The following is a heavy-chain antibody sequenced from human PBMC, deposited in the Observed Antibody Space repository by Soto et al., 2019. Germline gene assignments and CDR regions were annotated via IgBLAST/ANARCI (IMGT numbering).Heavy chain of an antibody. J-gene: IGHJ6*02. D-gene: IGHD2-15*01. CDR2: IIPIFGTA. CDR1: GGTFSSYA. V-gene: IGHV1-69*13. Sequence: SVKVSCKASGGTFSSYAISWVRQAPGQGLEWMGGIIPIFGTANYAQKFQGRVTITADESTSTAYMELSSLRSEDTAVYYCARAGCSGGSCYSDYYYYGMDVWGQGTTVTVSS. CDR3: ARAGCSGGSCYSDYYYYGMDV.